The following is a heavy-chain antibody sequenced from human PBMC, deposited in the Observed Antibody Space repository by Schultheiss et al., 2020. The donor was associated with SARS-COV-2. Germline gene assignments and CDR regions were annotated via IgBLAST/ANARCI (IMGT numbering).Heavy chain of an antibody. J-gene: IGHJ5*02. CDR3: SRERGHTAMVKSATWFDP. Sequence: GGSLRLSCAASGFTFSSYAMHWVRQAPGKGLEWVSGVSWNGSRTHYADSVKGRFTISRDNARNTLYLQMDRLRVDDTAVYYCSRERGHTAMVKSATWFDPWGQGTLVTVSS. CDR1: GFTFSSYA. CDR2: VSWNGSRT. D-gene: IGHD5-18*01. V-gene: IGHV3-19*01.